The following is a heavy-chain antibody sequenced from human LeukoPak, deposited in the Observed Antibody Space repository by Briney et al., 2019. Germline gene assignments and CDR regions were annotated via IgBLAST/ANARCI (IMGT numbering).Heavy chain of an antibody. CDR1: GGSISSGSYF. Sequence: SQTLSLTCTVSGGSISSGSYFWNWIRQPAGKGLEWIGRISTGGSTNYNPSLKSRVTISLDTSKNQISLRLSSVTAADTAVYYCARKEYGNSKFDYWGQGTLVTVSS. J-gene: IGHJ4*02. CDR3: ARKEYGNSKFDY. V-gene: IGHV4-61*02. D-gene: IGHD1-1*01. CDR2: ISTGGST.